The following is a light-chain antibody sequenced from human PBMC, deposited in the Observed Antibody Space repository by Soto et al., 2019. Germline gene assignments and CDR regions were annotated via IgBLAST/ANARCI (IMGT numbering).Light chain of an antibody. CDR1: QSVSSSY. J-gene: IGKJ1*01. V-gene: IGKV3-20*01. CDR2: GVS. Sequence: EIVLTQSQGTLSFSPGDRAPLSCRASQSVSSSYLAWYQQKPGQAPRLLIYGVSSRATGISDRFSGSGSGTDFTLTISRLEPEDFAVYYCHQYGSSSWTFGQGTEVDIK. CDR3: HQYGSSSWT.